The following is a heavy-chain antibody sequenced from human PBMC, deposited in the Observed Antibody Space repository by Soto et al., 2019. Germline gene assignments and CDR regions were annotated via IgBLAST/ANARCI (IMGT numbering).Heavy chain of an antibody. Sequence: QVQLQESGPGLVKPSETLSLTCTVSGGSISSYYWSWIRQPPGKGLEWIGYIYYSGSTNYNPSLKSRVTISVDTSKNQFSLKLSSVTAADTAVYYCVKACGGDCYPSLLDYWYFDLWGRGTLVTVSS. J-gene: IGHJ2*01. CDR2: IYYSGST. CDR1: GGSISSYY. CDR3: VKACGGDCYPSLLDYWYFDL. V-gene: IGHV4-59*01. D-gene: IGHD2-21*02.